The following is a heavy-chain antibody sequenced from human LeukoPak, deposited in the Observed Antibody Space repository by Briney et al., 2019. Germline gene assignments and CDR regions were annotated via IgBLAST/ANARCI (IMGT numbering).Heavy chain of an antibody. V-gene: IGHV4-34*01. CDR2: INHSGST. CDR3: ARHERQQLTNFQH. J-gene: IGHJ1*01. CDR1: GGSFSGYY. Sequence: SETLSLTCAVYGGSFSGYYWSWIRQPPGKGLEWIGEINHSGSTNYNPSLKSRVTISVDTSKNQFSLKLSSVTAADTAVYYCARHERQQLTNFQHWGQGTLVTVSS. D-gene: IGHD6-13*01.